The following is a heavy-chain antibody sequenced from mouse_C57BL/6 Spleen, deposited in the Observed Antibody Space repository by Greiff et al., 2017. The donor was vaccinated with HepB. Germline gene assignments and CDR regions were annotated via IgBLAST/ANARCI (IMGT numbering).Heavy chain of an antibody. J-gene: IGHJ1*03. Sequence: QVTLKVSGPGILQSSQTLSLTCSFSGFSLSTSGMGVSWIRQPSGKGLEWLAHIYWDDDKRYKPSLKSRLTISKNTSRNQVFLKITSVDTADTATYYCARRAYYGSSYDWYFDVWGTGTTVTVSS. CDR2: IYWDDDK. D-gene: IGHD1-1*01. V-gene: IGHV8-12*01. CDR1: GFSLSTSGMG. CDR3: ARRAYYGSSYDWYFDV.